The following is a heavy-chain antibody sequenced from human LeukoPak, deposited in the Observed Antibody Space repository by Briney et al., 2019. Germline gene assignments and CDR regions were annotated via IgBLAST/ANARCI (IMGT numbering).Heavy chain of an antibody. CDR2: ISSSSSYI. CDR1: GFTFSSYS. Sequence: GGSLRLSCAASGFTFSSYSMNWVRQAPGKGLEWVSSISSSSSYIYYADSVKGRFTISRDNSKNTLYLQMNSLRAEDTAVYYCAKDEGQWSARLDYWGQGTLVTVSS. V-gene: IGHV3-21*04. D-gene: IGHD6-19*01. J-gene: IGHJ4*02. CDR3: AKDEGQWSARLDY.